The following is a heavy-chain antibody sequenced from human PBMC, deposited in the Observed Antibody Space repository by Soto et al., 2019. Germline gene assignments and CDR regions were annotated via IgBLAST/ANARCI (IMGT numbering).Heavy chain of an antibody. CDR3: AREIPSYSRERSGSPFDY. D-gene: IGHD1-26*01. V-gene: IGHV1-69*13. CDR2: IIPIFGTA. Sequence: ASVKVSCKASGGTFSSYAISWVRQAPGQGLEWMGGIIPIFGTANYAQKFQGRVTITADESTSTAYMELSSLRSEDTAVYYCAREIPSYSRERSGSPFDYWGQGTLVTVSS. CDR1: GGTFSSYA. J-gene: IGHJ4*02.